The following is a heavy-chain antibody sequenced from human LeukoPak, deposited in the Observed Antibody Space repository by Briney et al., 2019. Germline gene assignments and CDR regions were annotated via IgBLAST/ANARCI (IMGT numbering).Heavy chain of an antibody. CDR1: GFSFSSFG. J-gene: IGHJ4*02. D-gene: IGHD1-26*01. V-gene: IGHV3-74*01. CDR3: ARASGSYYGPDDY. Sequence: GGSLRLSCAASGFSFSSFGMHWVRQAPGKGLVWVSRINSDGSSTSYADSVKGRFTISRDNAKNTLYLQMNSLRAEDTAVYYCARASGSYYGPDDYWGQGTLVTVSS. CDR2: INSDGSST.